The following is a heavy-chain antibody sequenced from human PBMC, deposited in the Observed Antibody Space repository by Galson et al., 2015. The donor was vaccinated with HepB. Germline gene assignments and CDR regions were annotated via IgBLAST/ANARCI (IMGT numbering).Heavy chain of an antibody. CDR1: GFTFSSYS. Sequence: SLRLSCAASGFTFSSYSMNWVRQAPGKGLGWVSSISSSSSYIYYADSVKGRFTISRDNAKNSLYLQMNSLRAEDTAVYYCARDGLWFGDPPRYWGQGTLVTVSS. D-gene: IGHD3-10*01. CDR3: ARDGLWFGDPPRY. V-gene: IGHV3-21*01. CDR2: ISSSSSYI. J-gene: IGHJ4*02.